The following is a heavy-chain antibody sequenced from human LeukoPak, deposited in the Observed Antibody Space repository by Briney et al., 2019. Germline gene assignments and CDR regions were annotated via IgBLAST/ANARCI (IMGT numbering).Heavy chain of an antibody. D-gene: IGHD2-15*01. Sequence: ASAKVSCKVSGYTLTELSMHWVRQAPGKGLEWMGGFDSEDGETIYAQKFQGRVTMTEDTSTDTAYMELSSLRSEDTAVYYCATGDCSGGSCYSFDYWGQGTLVTVSS. J-gene: IGHJ4*02. V-gene: IGHV1-24*01. CDR2: FDSEDGET. CDR1: GYTLTELS. CDR3: ATGDCSGGSCYSFDY.